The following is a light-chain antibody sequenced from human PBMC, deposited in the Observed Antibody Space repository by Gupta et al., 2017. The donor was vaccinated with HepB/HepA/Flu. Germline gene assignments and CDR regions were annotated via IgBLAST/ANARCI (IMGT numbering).Light chain of an antibody. CDR2: AAS. CDR1: QEINIY. J-gene: IGKJ2*02. V-gene: IGKV1-16*02. Sequence: PSALSAHLVDTVPITCRASQEINIYLAWFQQKPGKAPKSLIYAASSRQNGVPSKFSGSGSGTDFTLTISSLQPEDFATYYCQQYNFYPCTFGQGTQLEIK. CDR3: QQYNFYPCT.